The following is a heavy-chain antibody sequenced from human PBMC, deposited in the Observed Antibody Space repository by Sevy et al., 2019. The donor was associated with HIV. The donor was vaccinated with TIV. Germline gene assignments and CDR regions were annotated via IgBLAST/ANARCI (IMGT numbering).Heavy chain of an antibody. CDR2: IRYDGSNK. CDR3: AKLSAVESCSSTSCYYYYYYYMDV. J-gene: IGHJ6*03. Sequence: GGSLRLSCAASGFTFSSYGMHWVRQAPGKGLEWVAFIRYDGSNKYYADSVKGRFTISRDNSKNTLYLQMNSLRAEDTAVYYCAKLSAVESCSSTSCYYYYYYYMDVWGKGTTVTVSS. V-gene: IGHV3-30*02. D-gene: IGHD2-2*01. CDR1: GFTFSSYG.